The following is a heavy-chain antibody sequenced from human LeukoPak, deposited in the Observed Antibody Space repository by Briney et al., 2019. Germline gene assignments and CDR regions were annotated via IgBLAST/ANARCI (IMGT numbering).Heavy chain of an antibody. Sequence: GGSLRLSCAASGFTFSSYTMSWVRQAPGKGLEWVSAISHTSEYTYHADSVKGRFTISRDNSKNTLYLQMNSLRAEDTAIYYCTRVGYIDEGIDYWGQGTLVTVSS. CDR2: ISHTSEYT. J-gene: IGHJ4*02. D-gene: IGHD5-24*01. CDR3: TRVGYIDEGIDY. V-gene: IGHV3-23*01. CDR1: GFTFSSYT.